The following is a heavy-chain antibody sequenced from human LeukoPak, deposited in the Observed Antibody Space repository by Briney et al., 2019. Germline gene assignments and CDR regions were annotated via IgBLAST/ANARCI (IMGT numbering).Heavy chain of an antibody. J-gene: IGHJ4*02. CDR2: IIPIFGTA. V-gene: IGHV1-69*05. CDR1: GGTFSSYA. CDR3: ARDLWDRGYSYGYWY. D-gene: IGHD5-18*01. Sequence: ASVKVSCKASGGTFSSYAISWVRQAPGQGLEWMGGIIPIFGTANYAQRFQGRVTITTDESTSTAYMELSSLRSEDTAVYYCARDLWDRGYSYGYWYWGQGTLVTVSS.